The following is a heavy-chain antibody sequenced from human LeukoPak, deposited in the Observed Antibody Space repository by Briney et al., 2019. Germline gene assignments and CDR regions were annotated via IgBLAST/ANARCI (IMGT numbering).Heavy chain of an antibody. CDR2: IYDSGST. J-gene: IGHJ6*02. D-gene: IGHD5-18*01. CDR3: AGGRIQLWLHFYGMDV. CDR1: GGSISSYY. V-gene: IGHV4-59*12. Sequence: SETLSLTCTVSGGSISSYYWSWIRQPPGKGLEWIGYIYDSGSTNYNPSLKSRVTISVDKSKNQFSLKLSSVTAADTAVYYCAGGRIQLWLHFYGMDVWGQGTTVTVSS.